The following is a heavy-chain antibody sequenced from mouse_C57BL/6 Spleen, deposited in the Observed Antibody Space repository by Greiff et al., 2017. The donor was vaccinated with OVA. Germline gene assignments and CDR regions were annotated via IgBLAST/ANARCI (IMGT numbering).Heavy chain of an antibody. CDR3: ASYGSSSWFAY. D-gene: IGHD1-1*01. CDR2: IYPGSGST. CDR1: GYTFTSYW. J-gene: IGHJ3*01. V-gene: IGHV1-55*01. Sequence: QVQLKQPGAELVKPGASVKMSCKASGYTFTSYWITWVKQRPGQGLEWIGDIYPGSGSTNYNEKFKSKTTLTVDTSSSTAYMQLSSLTSEDSAVYYCASYGSSSWFAYWGQGTLVTVSA.